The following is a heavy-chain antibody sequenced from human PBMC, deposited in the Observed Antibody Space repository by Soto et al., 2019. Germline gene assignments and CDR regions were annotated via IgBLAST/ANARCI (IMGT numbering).Heavy chain of an antibody. CDR3: GRILPPATFDY. D-gene: IGHD2-21*02. Sequence: QVQLVQSGAEVKKPGASVKVSCKASGYTFTSYYVHWIRQAPGQGLEWMGIINASGGRTTYAPKFQGRVTMTRDTSTSTVYMELSSLTSEETATSFCGRILPPATFDYWGQGTLVTVSS. J-gene: IGHJ4*02. CDR2: INASGGRT. CDR1: GYTFTSYY. V-gene: IGHV1-46*03.